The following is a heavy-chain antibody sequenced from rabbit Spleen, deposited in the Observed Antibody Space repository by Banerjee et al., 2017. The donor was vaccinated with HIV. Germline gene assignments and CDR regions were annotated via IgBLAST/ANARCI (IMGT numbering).Heavy chain of an antibody. D-gene: IGHD7-1*01. CDR1: GFSFSSIYW. CDR2: INTGDATI. CDR3: ARDIVDVATATHGILAL. V-gene: IGHV1S45*01. Sequence: QQQLEESGGDLVKPEGSLTLTCTASGFSFSSIYWACWVRQAPGKGLEWIACINTGDATIYYANWAKGRFTISKTSSTVTLKMTSLTAADTATYFCARDIVDVATATHGILALWGPGTLVTVS. J-gene: IGHJ4*01.